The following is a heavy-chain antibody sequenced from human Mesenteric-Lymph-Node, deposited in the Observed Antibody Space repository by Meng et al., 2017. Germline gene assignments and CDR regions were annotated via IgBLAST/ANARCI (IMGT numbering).Heavy chain of an antibody. J-gene: IGHJ4*02. V-gene: IGHV3-21*01. CDR3: ARDTPGLLFDY. CDR1: GFTFSSYT. Sequence: ELLLVESVGGLVKLGGSLRLSRSASGFTFSSYTMNWVRRAPGKGLEWVSSISSSSNYIYSADSVKGRFTISRDNAKNSLYLQMNSLRAEDTAVYYCARDTPGLLFDYWGQGTLVTVSS. D-gene: IGHD5-18*01. CDR2: ISSSSNYI.